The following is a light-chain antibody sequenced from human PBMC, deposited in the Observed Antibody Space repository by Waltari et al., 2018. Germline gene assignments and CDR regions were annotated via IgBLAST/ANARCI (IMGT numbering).Light chain of an antibody. V-gene: IGLV7-43*01. J-gene: IGLJ2*01. Sequence: QTVVTQEPSVTVSPGGTVTITCGSSTGAVPSDYHPNWFQRKPGQAPRALISTQTTHHSRTPAGFSGSLLGGKAALTLSAVQPEDEAEYFCLLYYGGAVLIGGGTKLTVL. CDR3: LLYYGGAVL. CDR1: TGAVPSDYH. CDR2: TQT.